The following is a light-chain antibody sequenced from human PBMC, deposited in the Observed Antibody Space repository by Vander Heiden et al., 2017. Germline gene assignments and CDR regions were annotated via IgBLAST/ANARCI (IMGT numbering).Light chain of an antibody. CDR1: QSILYSSNNKNY. Sequence: DIVMTQSPDSLALSLRERATINCKSSQSILYSSNNKNYLAWYQQKPGQSPKLLIYWASTRESGVPDRFTGSGSGTDFTLTISSLQAEDVAVYYCQQYYNTQITFGQGTRLEIK. CDR3: QQYYNTQIT. V-gene: IGKV4-1*01. J-gene: IGKJ5*01. CDR2: WAS.